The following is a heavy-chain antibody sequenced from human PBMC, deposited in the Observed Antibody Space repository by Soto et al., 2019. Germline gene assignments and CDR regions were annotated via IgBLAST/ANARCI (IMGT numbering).Heavy chain of an antibody. CDR2: ISAYNGNT. D-gene: IGHD6-13*01. Sequence: QVQRGKPGAEVKKPGASGKFSCKASGSTFPSYGISWVRQAPGQGLEWMGWISAYNGNTNYAQKLQGRVTMTTDTSTSTAYMELRSLRSDDTAVYYCARDRGMGIAAAGGWFDPWGQGTLVTVSS. CDR1: GSTFPSYG. V-gene: IGHV1-18*01. J-gene: IGHJ5*02. CDR3: ARDRGMGIAAAGGWFDP.